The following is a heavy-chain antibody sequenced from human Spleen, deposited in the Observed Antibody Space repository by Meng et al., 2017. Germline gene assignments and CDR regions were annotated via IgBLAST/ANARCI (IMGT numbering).Heavy chain of an antibody. CDR2: INHNGRT. CDR1: GGSFSSYY. J-gene: IGHJ4*02. CDR3: ARGSASGYYPIDY. Sequence: VHLQQWGPGPLKPSGPLSLPCGVSGGSFSSYYWTLIRQPPGKGLEWIGEINHNGRTNYNPSLKSRVTISVDTSKKQFSLRLTSVTAADTAVYYCARGSASGYYPIDYWGQGTLVTVSS. V-gene: IGHV4-34*01. D-gene: IGHD5-12*01.